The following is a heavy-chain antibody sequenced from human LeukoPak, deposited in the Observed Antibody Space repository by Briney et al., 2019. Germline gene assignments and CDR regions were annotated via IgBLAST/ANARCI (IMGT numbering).Heavy chain of an antibody. V-gene: IGHV4-59*01. CDR2: IYYSGGT. J-gene: IGHJ4*02. CDR1: GGPISSYY. Sequence: SETLSLTCTVSGGPISSYYWSWIRQPPGKGLEWIGYIYYSGGTNYNPSLKSRVTISLDTPKNQFSLKLSSVTAADTAVYYCARSGPEGFVTGYYLLGYWGQGTLVTVSS. D-gene: IGHD3-9*01. CDR3: ARSGPEGFVTGYYLLGY.